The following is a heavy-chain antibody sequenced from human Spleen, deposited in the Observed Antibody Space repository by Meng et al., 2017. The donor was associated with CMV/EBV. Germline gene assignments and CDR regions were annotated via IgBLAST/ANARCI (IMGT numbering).Heavy chain of an antibody. CDR2: ISYDGSNK. J-gene: IGHJ5*02. CDR1: GFTFSSYA. V-gene: IGHV3-30*04. Sequence: GESLKISCAASGFTFSSYAMSWVRQAPGKGLEWVAVISYDGSNKYYADSVKGRFTISRDNSKNTLYLQMNSLRAEDTAVYYCARAYYDFWSGYYGGWFDPWGQGTLVTVSS. D-gene: IGHD3-3*01. CDR3: ARAYYDFWSGYYGGWFDP.